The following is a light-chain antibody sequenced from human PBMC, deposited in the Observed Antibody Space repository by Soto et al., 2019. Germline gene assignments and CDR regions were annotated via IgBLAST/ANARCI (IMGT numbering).Light chain of an antibody. CDR2: DAS. V-gene: IGKV1-5*02. CDR3: QQYSVYWT. Sequence: DIRMSQSPSSLSASVGDRVTIICRASQSVSTRLAWYQQKPGKAPKVLIYDASSWAGGVPSRFTGSGSGTEFTLTINSLQPDDFATYYCQQYSVYWTFGQGTNVDIK. J-gene: IGKJ1*01. CDR1: QSVSTR.